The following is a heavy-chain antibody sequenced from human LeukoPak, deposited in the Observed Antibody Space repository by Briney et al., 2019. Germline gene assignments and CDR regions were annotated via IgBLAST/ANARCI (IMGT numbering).Heavy chain of an antibody. CDR2: IFHSGTT. CDR3: ARHSYFYGSGDMDV. CDR1: GDSITASY. J-gene: IGHJ6*03. D-gene: IGHD3-10*01. V-gene: IGHV4-59*08. Sequence: PSETLSLTCTVSGDSITASYWSWIRQPPGKGLQWIAYIFHSGTTKYNPSLKTRVTISLDTFKSQFSLRLTSVTAADTAVYYCARHSYFYGSGDMDVWGKGTSAIVSS.